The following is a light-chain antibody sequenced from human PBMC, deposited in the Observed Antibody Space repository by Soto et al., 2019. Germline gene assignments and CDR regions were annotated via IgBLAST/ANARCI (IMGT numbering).Light chain of an antibody. CDR1: QSGSSY. Sequence: DIQMTQAPSSLSASVGDRVTITCRASQSGSSYVNCYQQKPGKARKFLIYAASSLQSGLTSSSRGSGSGTAFPLTISSLLPEAFSTYHCQLSYSTSWTFGHRTTAEIK. CDR2: AAS. V-gene: IGKV1-39*01. CDR3: QLSYSTSWT. J-gene: IGKJ1*01.